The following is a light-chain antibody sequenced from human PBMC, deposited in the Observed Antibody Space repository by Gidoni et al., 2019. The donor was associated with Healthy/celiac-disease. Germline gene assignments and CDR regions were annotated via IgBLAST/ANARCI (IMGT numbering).Light chain of an antibody. CDR2: AAS. CDR1: QGISSY. V-gene: IGKV1-39*01. J-gene: IGKJ1*01. CDR3: RQSYSAPRT. Sequence: IQMTQSPSSLSASVGDRVTITCRASQGISSYLNWYQQKPGKAHKLLIYAASSLQSGVTSRFSGSGAGTDFTLTISSLQPEDFATYYWRQSYSAPRTFGQGTKVEIK.